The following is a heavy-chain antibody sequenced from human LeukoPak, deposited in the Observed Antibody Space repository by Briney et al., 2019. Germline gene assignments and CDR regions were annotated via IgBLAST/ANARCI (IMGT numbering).Heavy chain of an antibody. CDR1: GGTFSSYA. J-gene: IGHJ4*02. V-gene: IGHV1-2*02. Sequence: ASVKVSCKASGGTFSSYAISWVRQAPGQGLEWMGWINPNSGGTNYAQKFQGRVTMTRDTSISTAYMELSRLRSDDTAVYYCARWDYYDSSGYYNGYRRFDYWGQGTLVTVSS. CDR2: INPNSGGT. CDR3: ARWDYYDSSGYYNGYRRFDY. D-gene: IGHD3-22*01.